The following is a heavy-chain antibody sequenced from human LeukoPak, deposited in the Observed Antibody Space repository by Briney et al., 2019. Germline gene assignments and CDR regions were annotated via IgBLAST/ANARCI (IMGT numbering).Heavy chain of an antibody. CDR3: AKGAGYCGGGTCYRYFDS. D-gene: IGHD2-15*01. V-gene: IGHV3-23*01. CDR2: ISTDSTYT. CDR1: GFTFSSYP. J-gene: IGHJ4*02. Sequence: PGGSLRLSCAASGFTFSSYPVSWVRQAPGKGLEWVSIISTDSTYTFYAHSVKGRFTISRDNSKDTLYLQMSSLRVEDTAVYFCAKGAGYCGGGTCYRYFDSWGQGTLGTVSS.